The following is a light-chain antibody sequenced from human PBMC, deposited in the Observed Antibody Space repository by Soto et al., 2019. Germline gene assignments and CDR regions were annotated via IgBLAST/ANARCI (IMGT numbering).Light chain of an antibody. Sequence: QPVLTQSPSASASLGASVKLTCTLSSGHSTYAIAWHQQQPEKGPRYLMKLDSDGSHSKGDGIPDRFSGSSSGAERYLTISRLQSEDEADYYCHTWATVPDWVFGGGTKLTVL. CDR3: HTWATVPDWV. CDR2: LDSDGSH. V-gene: IGLV4-69*01. J-gene: IGLJ3*02. CDR1: SGHSTYA.